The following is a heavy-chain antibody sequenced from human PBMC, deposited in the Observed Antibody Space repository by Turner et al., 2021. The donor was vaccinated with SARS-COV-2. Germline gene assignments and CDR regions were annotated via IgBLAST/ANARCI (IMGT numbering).Heavy chain of an antibody. CDR2: AYYKGNT. CDR3: ASHRVGATIYYDYGMDV. CDR1: GGSVRSSSYY. V-gene: IGHV4-39*01. D-gene: IGHD1-26*01. J-gene: IGHJ6*02. Sequence: QLQLQESGPGLMKSSETLSLNCTVSGGSVRSSSYYWGWIRQPPGKGLEWIGNAYYKGNTYYNPSLKSRVTISVDTSKNQFSLNLNSVTAADTAMYYCASHRVGATIYYDYGMDVWGQGATVTVSS.